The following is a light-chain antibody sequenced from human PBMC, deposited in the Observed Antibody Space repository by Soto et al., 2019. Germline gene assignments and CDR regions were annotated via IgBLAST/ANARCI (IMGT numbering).Light chain of an antibody. Sequence: DIQITQSPSTLSASVADRVTITCRASESISGGLAWYQQKPGKAPKLMIFKASTLESGVPCRFSGSGSGTVFSLSISSLQPDDFAIKYCQHYNSYPATFCQGTKVEIK. CDR1: ESISGG. J-gene: IGKJ1*01. CDR3: QHYNSYPAT. V-gene: IGKV1-5*03. CDR2: KAS.